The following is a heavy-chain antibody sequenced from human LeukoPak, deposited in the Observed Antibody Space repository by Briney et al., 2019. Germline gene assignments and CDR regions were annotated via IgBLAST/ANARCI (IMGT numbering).Heavy chain of an antibody. D-gene: IGHD1-26*01. CDR3: ARDLYSGSYYFDY. CDR2: ISAYNGNT. J-gene: IGHJ4*02. Sequence: GASLKLSCKASGYTFTSYGISWVRQPPGQGLEWMGWISAYNGNTNYAQKLQGRVTMTTDTSTSTAYMELRSLRSDDTAVYYCARDLYSGSYYFDYWGQGTLVTVSS. CDR1: GYTFTSYG. V-gene: IGHV1-18*01.